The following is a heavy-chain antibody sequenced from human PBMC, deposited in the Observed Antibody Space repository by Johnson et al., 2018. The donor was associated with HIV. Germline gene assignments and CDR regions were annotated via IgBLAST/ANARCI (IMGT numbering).Heavy chain of an antibody. CDR1: GFTFDNYG. D-gene: IGHD2/OR15-2a*01. CDR2: INWNGGST. V-gene: IGHV3-20*04. J-gene: IGHJ3*02. Sequence: VQLVESGGGVVRPGGSLRLSCAASGFTFDNYGMSWVRQVPGKGLEWVSGINWNGGSTGYADSVKGRFTISRDNARNSLYMQMNSLRAEDTALYYCARVSRLGDIALLSDAFDIWGQGTMVTVSS. CDR3: ARVSRLGDIALLSDAFDI.